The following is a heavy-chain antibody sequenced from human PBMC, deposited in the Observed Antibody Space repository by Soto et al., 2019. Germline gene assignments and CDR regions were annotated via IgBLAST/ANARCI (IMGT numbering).Heavy chain of an antibody. J-gene: IGHJ4*02. V-gene: IGHV1-69*01. CDR3: ARDRDFGNYFDSAY. CDR1: GGTFDTYA. Sequence: QVQLVQSGAEVRKPGSSVRVSCKAAGGTFDTYAVSWVRQAPGQGLERMGGIIPMFGTPYYAQRFQGRVTITADESTGTAYMELRSLRSEDTAVYFCARDRDFGNYFDSAYWGQGTLVTVSS. CDR2: IIPMFGTP. D-gene: IGHD1-26*01.